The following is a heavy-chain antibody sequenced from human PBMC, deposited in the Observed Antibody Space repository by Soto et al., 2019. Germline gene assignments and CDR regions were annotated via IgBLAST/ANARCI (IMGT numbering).Heavy chain of an antibody. CDR1: GGSITGSNW. CDR2: IYHSGST. Sequence: QVQLQESGPGLVKPSGTLSLTCAVSGGSITGSNWWSWVRQPPGKGLEWIGEIYHSGSTNYNPSLKSRVTISVDKSKNQFSRKLSSVTAADTAVYYCARLYCSGGSCSGSFDYWGQGTLVTVSS. V-gene: IGHV4-4*02. D-gene: IGHD2-15*01. J-gene: IGHJ4*02. CDR3: ARLYCSGGSCSGSFDY.